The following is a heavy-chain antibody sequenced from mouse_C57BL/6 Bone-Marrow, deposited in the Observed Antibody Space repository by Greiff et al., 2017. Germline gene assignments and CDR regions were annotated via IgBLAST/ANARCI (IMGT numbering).Heavy chain of an antibody. D-gene: IGHD2-3*01. V-gene: IGHV1-61*01. CDR2: IYPSDSET. CDR3: ARHGGYYYYAMDY. J-gene: IGHJ4*01. Sequence: QVHVKQPGAELVRPGSSVKLSCKASGYTFTSYWMDWVKQRPGQGLEWIGNIYPSDSETHYNQKFKDKDTLTVDKSSSTAYMQLSSLTAEDSAVYYCARHGGYYYYAMDYWGQGTSVTVSS. CDR1: GYTFTSYW.